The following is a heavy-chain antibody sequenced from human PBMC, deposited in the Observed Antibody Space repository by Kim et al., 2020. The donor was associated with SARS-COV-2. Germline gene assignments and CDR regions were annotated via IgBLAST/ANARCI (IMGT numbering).Heavy chain of an antibody. CDR1: GDSISSSSHY. D-gene: IGHD6-13*01. Sequence: SETLSLTCTVSGDSISSSSHYWAWIRQPPGRGLEWIATSYYSGNTYYNPSLKSRVTISVDTSKNQFSLSLSSVTAADTADYCARRPIATAGNNWFDPWG. J-gene: IGHJ5*02. CDR2: SYYSGNT. CDR3: ARRPIATAGNNWFDP. V-gene: IGHV4-39*01.